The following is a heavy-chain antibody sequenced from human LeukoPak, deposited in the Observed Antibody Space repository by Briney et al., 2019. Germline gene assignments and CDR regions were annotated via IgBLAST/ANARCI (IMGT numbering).Heavy chain of an antibody. V-gene: IGHV4-59*08. CDR3: ARHRWLLPELPDHFDY. Sequence: SETLSLTCTVSGGSISSYYWSWVRQPPGKGLEWIGYIYYSGSTNYNPSLKSRVTISVDTSKNQFSLKLSSVTAADTAVYYCARHRWLLPELPDHFDYLGQRTLVTVSS. J-gene: IGHJ4*02. CDR2: IYYSGST. CDR1: GGSISSYY. D-gene: IGHD4-23*01.